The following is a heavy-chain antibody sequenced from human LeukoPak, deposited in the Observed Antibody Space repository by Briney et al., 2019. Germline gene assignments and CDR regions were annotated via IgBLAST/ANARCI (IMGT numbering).Heavy chain of an antibody. D-gene: IGHD6-13*01. V-gene: IGHV4-34*01. CDR3: ARLGSSSWYSYDY. J-gene: IGHJ4*02. Sequence: PSETLSLTCAVHGGSFSGYYWTWIRQPPGKGLEWIGEIDHSGATYYNPSLKSRVTISVDTSKNQFSLKLSSVTAADTAVYYCARLGSSSWYSYDYWGQGTLVTVSS. CDR1: GGSFSGYY. CDR2: IDHSGAT.